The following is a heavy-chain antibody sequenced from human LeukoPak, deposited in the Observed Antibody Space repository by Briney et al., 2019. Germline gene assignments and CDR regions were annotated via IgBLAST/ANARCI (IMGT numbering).Heavy chain of an antibody. CDR3: AKRTGRDTREY. V-gene: IGHV3-7*03. CDR1: GFTFSTYW. CDR2: IKHDGSEK. J-gene: IGHJ4*02. D-gene: IGHD5-18*01. Sequence: GGSLRLSCAVSGFTFSTYWMSWVRQAPGKGLEWVANIKHDGSEKYSVDSAKGRFTISRDNSNNTLYLQMNSLRAEDTAVYYCAKRTGRDTREYWGQGTLVTVSS.